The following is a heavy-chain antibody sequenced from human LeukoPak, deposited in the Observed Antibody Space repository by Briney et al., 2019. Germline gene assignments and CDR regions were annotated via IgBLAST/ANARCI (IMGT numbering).Heavy chain of an antibody. V-gene: IGHV4-4*09. D-gene: IGHD3-3*01. CDR1: GGSISSYY. CDR3: ARTAYYDFWSGYYSPYYYYYYMDV. Sequence: PSQTLSLTCTVSGGSISSYYWSWIRQPPGKGLEWIGYIYTSGSTNYNPSLKSRVTISVDTSKNQFSLKLSSVTAADTAVYYCARTAYYDFWSGYYSPYYYYYYMDVWGKGTTVTVSS. J-gene: IGHJ6*03. CDR2: IYTSGST.